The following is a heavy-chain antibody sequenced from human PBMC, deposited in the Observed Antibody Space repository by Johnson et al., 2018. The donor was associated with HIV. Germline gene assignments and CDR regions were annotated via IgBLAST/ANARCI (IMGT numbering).Heavy chain of an antibody. V-gene: IGHV3-66*01. D-gene: IGHD1-26*01. Sequence: WVSVIYSGGTTYHADSVKGRFTISRDNSKNTLYLQMNSLRADDTAVYFCASGRPVIVGTFDIWGHGTMVTVSS. J-gene: IGHJ3*02. CDR2: IYSGGTT. CDR3: ASGRPVIVGTFDI.